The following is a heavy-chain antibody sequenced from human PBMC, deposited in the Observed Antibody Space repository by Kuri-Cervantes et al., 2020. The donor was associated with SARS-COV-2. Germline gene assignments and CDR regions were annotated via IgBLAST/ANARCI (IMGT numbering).Heavy chain of an antibody. J-gene: IGHJ6*02. CDR3: AKDRGPYYDFWSGYIPAGGYYGMDV. Sequence: GESLKISCAASGFTFSSYAMSWVRQAPGKGLEWVSAISGSGGSTYYADSVKGRFTISRDNSKNTLYLQMNSLRAEDTAVYYCAKDRGPYYDFWSGYIPAGGYYGMDVWGQGTTVTVSS. CDR2: ISGSGGST. V-gene: IGHV3-23*01. CDR1: GFTFSSYA. D-gene: IGHD3-3*01.